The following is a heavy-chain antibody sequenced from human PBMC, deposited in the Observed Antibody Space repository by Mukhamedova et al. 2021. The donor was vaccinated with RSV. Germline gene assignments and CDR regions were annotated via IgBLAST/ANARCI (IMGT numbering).Heavy chain of an antibody. V-gene: IGHV4-4*07. CDR2: TSGST. Sequence: TSGSTNYNPSLKSRVTMSVDTSKNQFSLKLSSVTAADTAVYYCASARKNYDYVWGSPFDYWGQGTLVTVSS. CDR3: ASARKNYDYVWGSPFDY. D-gene: IGHD3-16*01. J-gene: IGHJ4*02.